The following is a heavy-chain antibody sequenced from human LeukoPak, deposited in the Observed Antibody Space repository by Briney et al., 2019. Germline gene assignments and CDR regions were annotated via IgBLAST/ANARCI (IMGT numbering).Heavy chain of an antibody. Sequence: GGSLRLSCAASGFTFSSYWMSWVRQAPGKGLEWVANIKQDGSGKYYVDSVKGRFTISRDNAKNSLYLQMNSLRAEDTAVYYCARGSVLRYFDWLFTFDYWGQGTLVTVSS. V-gene: IGHV3-7*01. CDR3: ARGSVLRYFDWLFTFDY. D-gene: IGHD3-9*01. CDR1: GFTFSSYW. CDR2: IKQDGSGK. J-gene: IGHJ4*02.